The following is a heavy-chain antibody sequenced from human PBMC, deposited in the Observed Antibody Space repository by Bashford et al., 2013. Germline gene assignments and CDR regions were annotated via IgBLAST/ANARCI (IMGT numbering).Heavy chain of an antibody. CDR1: GGTFSSYA. CDR3: ARLMGGYYYDSSGHTRDYYYGMDV. CDR2: IIPIFGTA. V-gene: IGHV1-69*13. D-gene: IGHD3-22*01. Sequence: SVKVSCKASGGTFSSYAISWVRQAPGQGLEWMGGIIPIFGTANYAQKFQGRVTITADESTSTAYMELSSLRSEDTAVYYCARLMGGYYYDSSGHTRDYYYGMDVWGQGTTVTVSS. J-gene: IGHJ6*02.